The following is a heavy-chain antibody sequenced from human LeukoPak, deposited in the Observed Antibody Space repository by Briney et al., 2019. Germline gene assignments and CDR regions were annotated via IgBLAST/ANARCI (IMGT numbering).Heavy chain of an antibody. Sequence: PGRSLRLSCAASGFTFSSYGMHWVRQAPGKGLEWVAFIRYDGSNKYYADSVKGRFTISRDNSKNTLYLQMNSLRAEDTAVYYCAKGGRLWFGEFDYWGQGTLVTVSS. CDR2: IRYDGSNK. D-gene: IGHD3-10*01. CDR3: AKGGRLWFGEFDY. V-gene: IGHV3-30*02. J-gene: IGHJ4*02. CDR1: GFTFSSYG.